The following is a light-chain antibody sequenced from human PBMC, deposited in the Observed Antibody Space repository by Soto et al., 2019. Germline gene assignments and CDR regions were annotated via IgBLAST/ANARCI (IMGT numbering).Light chain of an antibody. J-gene: IGKJ4*01. CDR3: QQYKNWPPLT. CDR2: GAS. Sequence: EIVMTQSPATLSVSPGETATLSCRASQSVSSNLAWYQQKPGQAPSRLIYGASTRATDIPPRFSGSGSGTEFTLTITSLQSEDFAVYYCQQYKNWPPLTFGGGTKVEIK. CDR1: QSVSSN. V-gene: IGKV3-15*01.